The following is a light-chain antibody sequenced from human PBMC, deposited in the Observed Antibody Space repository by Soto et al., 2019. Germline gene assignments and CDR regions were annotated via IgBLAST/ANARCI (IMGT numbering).Light chain of an antibody. V-gene: IGKV1-9*01. CDR2: DAS. J-gene: IGKJ4*01. CDR3: QQFYSYPLT. CDR1: HGISSY. Sequence: IQLTQSPSSLSASVGDRVTISCRASHGISSYLAWYQQKPGKAPKLLIYDASTLRSGVPSRFSGSGSGTDFTLTISSLQPEDFATYYCQQFYSYPLTFGGGTKVDIK.